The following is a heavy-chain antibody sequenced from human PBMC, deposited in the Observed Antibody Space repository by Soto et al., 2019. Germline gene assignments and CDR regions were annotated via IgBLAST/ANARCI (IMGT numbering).Heavy chain of an antibody. Sequence: QVQLVQSGAEVKKPGSSVKVSCKASGGTFSSYAISWVRQAPGQGLEWMGGIIPIFGTANYAQKFQGRVTITADESTSTAYMELSSLRSEDTAVYYCASFYSGYDLRGNYYYGMDVWGQGTTVTVSS. J-gene: IGHJ6*02. V-gene: IGHV1-69*01. D-gene: IGHD5-12*01. CDR3: ASFYSGYDLRGNYYYGMDV. CDR2: IIPIFGTA. CDR1: GGTFSSYA.